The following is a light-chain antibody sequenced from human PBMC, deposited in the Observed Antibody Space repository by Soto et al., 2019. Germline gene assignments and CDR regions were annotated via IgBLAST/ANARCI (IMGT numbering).Light chain of an antibody. J-gene: IGLJ7*01. CDR2: RNN. Sequence: QSVLTQPPSVSGTPGQRVTIPCSGSSSNIGGNYVFWYQHLPGTAPKLLIYRNNQRPSGVSDRFSGSKSGTSASLAISGLRSEDEADYYCATWDACLSGNVVFGGGTQLAVL. CDR3: ATWDACLSGNVV. CDR1: SSNIGGNY. V-gene: IGLV1-47*01.